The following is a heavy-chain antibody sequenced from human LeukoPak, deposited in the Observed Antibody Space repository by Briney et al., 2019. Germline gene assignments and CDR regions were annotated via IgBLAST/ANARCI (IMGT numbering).Heavy chain of an antibody. D-gene: IGHD4-23*01. CDR1: GGSISSSSYY. CDR3: ARGDYGGLGY. Sequence: SETLSLTCTVSGGSISSSSYYWGWIRQPPGKGLEWIGSIYYSGSTYYNPSLKSRVTISVDTSKNQFSLKLSSVTAADTAVYYCARGDYGGLGYWGQGTLVTVSS. V-gene: IGHV4-39*07. CDR2: IYYSGST. J-gene: IGHJ4*02.